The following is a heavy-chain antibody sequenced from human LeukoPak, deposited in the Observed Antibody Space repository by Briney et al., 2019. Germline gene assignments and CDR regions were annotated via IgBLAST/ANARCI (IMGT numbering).Heavy chain of an antibody. D-gene: IGHD1-26*01. CDR2: ISSSGSTI. CDR1: GFTFSSYE. Sequence: GGSLRLSCAASGFTFSSYEMNWVRQAPGKGLEWVSYISSSGSTIYYADSVKGRFTISRDNAKNSLFLQMNSLRAEDTAVYFCARDGPHSGTYYYDYWGQGTLVTVSS. J-gene: IGHJ4*02. V-gene: IGHV3-48*03. CDR3: ARDGPHSGTYYYDY.